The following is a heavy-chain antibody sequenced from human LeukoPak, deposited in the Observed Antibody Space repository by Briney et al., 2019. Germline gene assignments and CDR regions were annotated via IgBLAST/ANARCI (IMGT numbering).Heavy chain of an antibody. Sequence: GGSLRLSCAASGFTFSSYGMHWVRQAPDKGLEWVAVIWYDGSNKYYADSVKGRSTISRDNSKNTPYLQMNSLRAEDTAVYYCARVEYSSGRYNYFDYWGQGTLVTVSS. D-gene: IGHD6-19*01. CDR1: GFTFSSYG. CDR3: ARVEYSSGRYNYFDY. J-gene: IGHJ4*02. CDR2: IWYDGSNK. V-gene: IGHV3-33*01.